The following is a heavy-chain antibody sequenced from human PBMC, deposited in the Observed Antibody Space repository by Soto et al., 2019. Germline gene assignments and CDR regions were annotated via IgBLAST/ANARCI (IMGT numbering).Heavy chain of an antibody. CDR2: IYRTGST. D-gene: IGHD1-7*01. Sequence: SLTLSLTCALSWGYCTGPNGCTRVRQPPGQGVEWIGEIYRTGSTNYNPSLKSRVTISLDKSENQCALKVTSLTAADTAVYYRASRDPGTSVDYWGQGTLGTVSS. CDR3: ASRDPGTSVDY. V-gene: IGHV4-4*02. CDR1: WGYCTGPNG. J-gene: IGHJ4*02.